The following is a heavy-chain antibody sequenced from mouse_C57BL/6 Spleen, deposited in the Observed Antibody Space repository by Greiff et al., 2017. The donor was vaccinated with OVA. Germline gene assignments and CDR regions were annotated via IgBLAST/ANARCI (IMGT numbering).Heavy chain of an antibody. D-gene: IGHD1-1*01. CDR2: IYPGDGDT. CDR3: ARGGGSSTYFDV. V-gene: IGHV1-80*01. Sequence: VQLQQSGAELVKPGASVKISCKASGYAFSSYWMNWVKQRPGKGLEWIGQIYPGDGDTNYNGKFKGKATLTADKSSSTAYMQLSSLTAEDSAVYFCARGGGSSTYFDVWGTGTTVTVSS. CDR1: GYAFSSYW. J-gene: IGHJ1*03.